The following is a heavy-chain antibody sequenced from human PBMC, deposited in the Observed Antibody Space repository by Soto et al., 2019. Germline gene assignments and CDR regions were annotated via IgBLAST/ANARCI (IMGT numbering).Heavy chain of an antibody. V-gene: IGHV1-8*01. D-gene: IGHD2-2*01. CDR3: ASDMSTT. J-gene: IGHJ5*02. CDR2: MNPHSGHT. CDR1: GYTFTSHD. Sequence: QVQLVQSGAEVKKPGASVKVSCKASGYTFTSHDINWMRQATGKGLEWMGWMNPHSGHTNYAQKFQGRVTMTRDTSISTAYMELTTLRSEDTAVYYCASDMSTTWGQGTLVAVSS.